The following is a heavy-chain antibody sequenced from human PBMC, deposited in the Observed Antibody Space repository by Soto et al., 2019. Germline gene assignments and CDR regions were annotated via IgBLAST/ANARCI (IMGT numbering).Heavy chain of an antibody. CDR1: GCSITSSSYY. CDR3: ASPAGADYTFDY. D-gene: IGHD4-4*01. J-gene: IGHJ4*02. CDR2: IYYRGYT. V-gene: IGHV4-39*01. Sequence: QLQLQESGPGLVKPSETLSLTCAVSGCSITSSSYYWGWIRQAPGRGLEWIGTIYYRGYTYYNPSLESRVTISADTSKNQLSLNLRSVTAADTAVYYCASPAGADYTFDYWGQGILVTVSS.